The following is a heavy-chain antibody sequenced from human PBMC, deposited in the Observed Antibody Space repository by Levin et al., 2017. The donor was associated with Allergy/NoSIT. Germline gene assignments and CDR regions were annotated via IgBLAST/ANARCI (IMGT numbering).Heavy chain of an antibody. CDR2: IGSSGSYI. V-gene: IGHV3-21*01. Sequence: GGSLRLSCAASGFTFSTYTMNWFRQAPGKGLEWVSSIGSSGSYIYYADSVKGRFTISRDNAKNSLYLQMNSLRAEDTAVYYCARVPHCSSTSCYSDYWGQGNLVAVSS. J-gene: IGHJ4*02. D-gene: IGHD2-2*02. CDR3: ARVPHCSSTSCYSDY. CDR1: GFTFSTYT.